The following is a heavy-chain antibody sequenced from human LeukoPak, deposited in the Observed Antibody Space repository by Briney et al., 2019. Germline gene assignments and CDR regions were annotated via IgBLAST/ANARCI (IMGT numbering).Heavy chain of an antibody. D-gene: IGHD6-13*01. V-gene: IGHV5-51*01. J-gene: IGHJ3*02. CDR1: GDTFTSNW. CDR3: ARRQSSTWYAFDI. Sequence: GESLKISCQGSGDTFTSNWIGWVRQMPGKGLEWMGIIYPGDSDTRYSPSFQGQVTISADKSISTAYLRWSSLKASDTAMYYCARRQSSTWYAFDIWGQGTMVTVSS. CDR2: IYPGDSDT.